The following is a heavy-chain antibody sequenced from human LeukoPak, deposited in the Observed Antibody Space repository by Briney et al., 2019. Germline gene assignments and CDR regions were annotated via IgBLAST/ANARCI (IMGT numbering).Heavy chain of an antibody. CDR2: IKQDGSEK. Sequence: PGGSLRLSCAASGFTFSSYWMSWVRQAPGKGLEWVANIKQDGSEKYYVDSVKGRFTISRDNAKNSLYLQMNSLRAEDTAVYYCAREIRFLEWPMDVWGKGTTVTVSS. D-gene: IGHD3-3*01. J-gene: IGHJ6*04. CDR3: AREIRFLEWPMDV. V-gene: IGHV3-7*01. CDR1: GFTFSSYW.